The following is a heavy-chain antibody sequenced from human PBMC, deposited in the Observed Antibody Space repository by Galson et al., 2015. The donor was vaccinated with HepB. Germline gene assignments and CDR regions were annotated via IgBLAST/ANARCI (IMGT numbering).Heavy chain of an antibody. Sequence: SLRLSCAASGFTFSTYSMNWVRQAPGKGLEWVSYIGTSSSTIYYADSVKGRFAISRDNAKNSLYLQMNSLRDDDTAVYYCARDRDEYRGYVCLDYWGQGTLVTVSS. CDR3: ARDRDEYRGYVCLDY. V-gene: IGHV3-48*02. J-gene: IGHJ4*02. CDR2: IGTSSSTI. CDR1: GFTFSTYS. D-gene: IGHD5-12*01.